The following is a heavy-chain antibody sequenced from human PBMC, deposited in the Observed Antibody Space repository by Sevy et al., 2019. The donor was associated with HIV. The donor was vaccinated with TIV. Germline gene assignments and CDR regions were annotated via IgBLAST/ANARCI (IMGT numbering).Heavy chain of an antibody. D-gene: IGHD3-10*01. CDR3: VRRGVDAYNVYFDL. CDR1: GFAFRTYA. Sequence: GGSLRLSCAASGFAFRTYAFHWVRQAPGRGLEWVGLISSNGDNAFYANSVRGRFTISRDDAKNSVYLEMKSLRDQDTALYYCVRRGVDAYNVYFDLWGQGTLVTVSS. V-gene: IGHV3-30-3*01. CDR2: ISSNGDNA. J-gene: IGHJ4*02.